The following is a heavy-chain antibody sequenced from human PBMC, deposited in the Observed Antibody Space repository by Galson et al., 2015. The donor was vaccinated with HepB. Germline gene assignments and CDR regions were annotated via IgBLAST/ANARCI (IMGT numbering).Heavy chain of an antibody. CDR3: ARGGYTGYALGF. CDR2: ILSGGGT. J-gene: IGHJ4*02. D-gene: IGHD5-12*01. CDR1: GFSVRNNY. Sequence: SLRLSCAASGFSVRNNYMSWVRQAPGKGLEWVSLILSGGGTDVADSVKGRFTISRDDSKNTLSLQMNSLRAEDTAVYYCARGGYTGYALGFWGQGTLVTVPS. V-gene: IGHV3-53*01.